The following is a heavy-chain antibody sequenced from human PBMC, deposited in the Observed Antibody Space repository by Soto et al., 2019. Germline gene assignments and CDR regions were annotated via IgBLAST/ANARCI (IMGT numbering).Heavy chain of an antibody. CDR1: GFTFSSYA. D-gene: IGHD6-13*01. Sequence: GSLRLSCAASGFTFSSYAMHWVRQAPGKGLEWVAVISYDGSNKYYADSVKGRFTISRDNSKNTLYLQMNSLRAEDTAVYYCARVWVQQYYGMDVRGQRTTVTVSS. J-gene: IGHJ6*02. CDR2: ISYDGSNK. V-gene: IGHV3-30-3*01. CDR3: ARVWVQQYYGMDV.